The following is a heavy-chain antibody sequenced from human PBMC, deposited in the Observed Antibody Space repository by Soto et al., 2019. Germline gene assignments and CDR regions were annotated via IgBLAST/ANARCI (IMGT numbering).Heavy chain of an antibody. CDR2: ISSSSSTI. CDR3: ARLDVVVVAATRTLDY. J-gene: IGHJ4*02. CDR1: GFTFSSYS. Sequence: EVQLVESGGGLVQPGGSLRLSCAASGFTFSSYSMNWVRQAPGKGLEWVSYISSSSSTIYYADSVKGRFTISRDNAKNSLYLQMNSLRAEDTAVYYCARLDVVVVAATRTLDYWGQGTLVTVSS. V-gene: IGHV3-48*01. D-gene: IGHD2-15*01.